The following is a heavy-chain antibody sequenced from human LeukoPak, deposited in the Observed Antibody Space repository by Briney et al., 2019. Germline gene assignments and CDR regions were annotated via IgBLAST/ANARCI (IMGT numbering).Heavy chain of an antibody. V-gene: IGHV3-23*01. CDR2: ISGGGGST. Sequence: GGSLRLSCAASGFTFSSYAMSWVRQAPGKGLEWVSAISGGGGSTYYADSVKGRFTISRDNSKNTLYLQMNSLRAEDTAVYYCAKTTIAARLFDYWGQGTLVTVSS. CDR3: AKTTIAARLFDY. D-gene: IGHD6-6*01. J-gene: IGHJ4*02. CDR1: GFTFSSYA.